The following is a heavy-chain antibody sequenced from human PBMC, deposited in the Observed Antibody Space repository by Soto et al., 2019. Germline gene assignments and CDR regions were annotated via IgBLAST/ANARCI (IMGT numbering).Heavy chain of an antibody. CDR1: GGTFSSYA. V-gene: IGHV1-69*13. J-gene: IGHJ3*02. CDR2: IIPIFGTA. Sequence: GASVKVSCKASGGTFSSYAISWVRQAPGQGLEWMGGIIPIFGTANYAQKFQGRVTITADESTSTAYMELSSLRSEDTAVYYCARVPHRTDDIVVVPAAIGAFDIRGQGTMATVSS. D-gene: IGHD2-2*01. CDR3: ARVPHRTDDIVVVPAAIGAFDI.